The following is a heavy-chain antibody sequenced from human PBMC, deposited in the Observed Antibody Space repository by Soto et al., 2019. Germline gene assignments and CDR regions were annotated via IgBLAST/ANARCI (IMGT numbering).Heavy chain of an antibody. Sequence: GGSLSLSCAGSGFPFTSYGLHWVRKAQGKGLEWVTVIAHDATYTSYADSVEGRFTLSQDNSKSILYLQMTNLRVEDTAVYFWARDMTVAKDYYLDSWGQGTLVTVSS. J-gene: IGHJ4*02. CDR3: ARDMTVAKDYYLDS. V-gene: IGHV3-30*04. D-gene: IGHD2-21*02. CDR2: IAHDATYT. CDR1: GFPFTSYG.